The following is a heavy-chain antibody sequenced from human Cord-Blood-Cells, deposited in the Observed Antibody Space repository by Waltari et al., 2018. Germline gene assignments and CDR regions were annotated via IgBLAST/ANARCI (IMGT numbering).Heavy chain of an antibody. V-gene: IGHV3-30*04. CDR1: GFTFSSSA. CDR2: ISYDGSNK. Sequence: QVQLVESGGGVVQPGRSLRLSGAASGFTFSSSAMHWVRQAPGTGLEWVAVISYDGSNKYYADSVKGRFTISRDNSKNTLYLQMNSLRAEDTAVYYCAREVELVVDYWGQGTLVTVSS. J-gene: IGHJ4*02. D-gene: IGHD1-7*01. CDR3: AREVELVVDY.